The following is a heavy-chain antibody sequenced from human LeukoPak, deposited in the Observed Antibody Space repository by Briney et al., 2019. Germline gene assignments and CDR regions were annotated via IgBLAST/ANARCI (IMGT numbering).Heavy chain of an antibody. Sequence: GGSLTLSCATSGLSFSNFAMNWVRQAPGKGLEWISYINYDNRTIYYADSVKGRFVISRDGAKNTVFLQMNSLRVEDTAVYYCATASYYDTSGFKSYWYFGIWGPVALVTVSS. D-gene: IGHD3-22*01. CDR1: GLSFSNFA. J-gene: IGHJ2*01. CDR2: INYDNRTI. V-gene: IGHV3-48*01. CDR3: ATASYYDTSGFKSYWYFGI.